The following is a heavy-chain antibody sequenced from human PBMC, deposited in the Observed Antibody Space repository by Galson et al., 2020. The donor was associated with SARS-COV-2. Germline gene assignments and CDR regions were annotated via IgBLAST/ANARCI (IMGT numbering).Heavy chain of an antibody. CDR2: ISRSGGST. CDR1: GFTFSSYA. V-gene: IGHV3-23*01. D-gene: IGHD2-8*01. CDR3: AKDHGSYCTNGVCYYYYYYYMDV. Sequence: GGSLRLSCAASGFTFSSYAMSWVRQAPGKGLDWVSAISRSGGSTYYEDPVKGRFTISRDNSKNTLYLQMNSLRAEDTAVYYCAKDHGSYCTNGVCYYYYYYYMDVWGKGTTVTVSS. J-gene: IGHJ6*03.